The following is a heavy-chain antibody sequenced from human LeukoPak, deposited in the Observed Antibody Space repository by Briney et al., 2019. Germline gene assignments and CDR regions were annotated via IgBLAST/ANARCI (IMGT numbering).Heavy chain of an antibody. Sequence: SETLSLTCNVIGDSFTDYYWNWIRQPPGKGLEWIGYIYYNENSNYSPSLKGRVTLSVDTSRNQFSLHLASVTAADTAMYYCTRDGGLQSHFDFWGQGILVTVAS. D-gene: IGHD3-16*01. CDR1: GDSFTDYY. J-gene: IGHJ4*02. V-gene: IGHV4-59*01. CDR2: IYYNENS. CDR3: TRDGGLQSHFDF.